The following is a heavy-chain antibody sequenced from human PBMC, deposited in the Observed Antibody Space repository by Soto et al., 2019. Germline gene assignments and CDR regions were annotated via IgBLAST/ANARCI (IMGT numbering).Heavy chain of an antibody. CDR2: ISPLFSTT. Sequence: QVQLVQSGAEVKEPGSSVKVSCKATGDLFNNYAFNWVRQAPGQGLEWMGRISPLFSTTNYEQKFKGRVTIGAHELTTIDYLELSNLESEDTAMYYCAASPSVAAAGYFKFWGQGTLATVSP. J-gene: IGHJ4*02. D-gene: IGHD6-13*01. CDR1: GDLFNNYA. V-gene: IGHV1-69*01. CDR3: AASPSVAAAGYFKF.